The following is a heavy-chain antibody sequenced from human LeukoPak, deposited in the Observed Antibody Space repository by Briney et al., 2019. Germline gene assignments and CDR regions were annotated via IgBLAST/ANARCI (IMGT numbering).Heavy chain of an antibody. D-gene: IGHD5-12*01. CDR1: GGSVSDFY. V-gene: IGHV4-59*02. Sequence: SETLSLTCSVSGGSVSDFYWSWIRQSPGQGLEYIAYIYSSGSTNYNPSLKSRVTISIDTSRNTFSLKMTSVTAADTAVYYCARARGQSYYYYYIDVWGKGTTVTISS. CDR2: IYSSGST. J-gene: IGHJ6*03. CDR3: ARARGQSYYYYYIDV.